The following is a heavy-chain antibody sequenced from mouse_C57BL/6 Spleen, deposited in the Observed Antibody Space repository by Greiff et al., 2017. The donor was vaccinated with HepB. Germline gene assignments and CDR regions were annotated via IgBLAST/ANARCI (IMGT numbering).Heavy chain of an antibody. CDR2: ISSGSSTI. CDR1: GFTFSDYG. Sequence: EVQGVESGGGLVKPGGSLKLSCAASGFTFSDYGMHWVRQAPEKGLEWVAYISSGSSTIHYADTVKGRFTISRDNAKNTLFLQMTSLRSEDTAMYYCARGDYYGSSYLYYFDYWGQGTTLTVSS. D-gene: IGHD1-1*01. J-gene: IGHJ2*01. CDR3: ARGDYYGSSYLYYFDY. V-gene: IGHV5-17*01.